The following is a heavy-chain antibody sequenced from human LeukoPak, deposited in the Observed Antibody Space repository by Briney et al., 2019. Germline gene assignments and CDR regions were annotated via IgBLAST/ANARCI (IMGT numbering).Heavy chain of an antibody. J-gene: IGHJ6*03. D-gene: IGHD2-21*01. CDR2: MNPTSGDT. CDR3: ARVVMKAFYYYYMDV. Sequence: ASVKVSCKVSGYTLTELSMHWVRQAPGQGLEWMGWMNPTSGDTGYAQKFQGRVTMTRSMSRNTAYMELSRLRSEDTAVYFCARVVMKAFYYYYMDVWGKGTTIIISS. CDR1: GYTLTELS. V-gene: IGHV1-2*02.